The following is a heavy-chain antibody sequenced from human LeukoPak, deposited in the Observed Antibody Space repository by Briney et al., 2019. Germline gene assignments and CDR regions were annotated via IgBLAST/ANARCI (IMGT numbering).Heavy chain of an antibody. CDR3: ARVLEAASFDY. V-gene: IGHV3-21*01. Sequence: PGGSLRLSCAASGFTFSTYGMSWVRQAPGKGLEWVSSISSSSSYIYYADSVRGRFTMSRDNAKNSLYLQMNSLRAEDTAVYYCARVLEAASFDYWGQGTPVTVSS. J-gene: IGHJ4*02. CDR2: ISSSSSYI. CDR1: GFTFSTYG. D-gene: IGHD6-13*01.